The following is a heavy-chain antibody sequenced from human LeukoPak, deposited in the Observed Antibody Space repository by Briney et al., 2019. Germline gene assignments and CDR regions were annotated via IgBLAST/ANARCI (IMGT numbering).Heavy chain of an antibody. V-gene: IGHV3-23*01. D-gene: IGHD3-22*01. CDR3: AKDYYYDSSGHSPFDY. CDR1: GFTLSSYA. Sequence: GSLRLSCAASGFTLSSYAMHWVRQAPGKGLEWVSVISGSGGSTYYADSVKGRFTISRDNSKNTLYLQMNSLRAEDTAVYYCAKDYYYDSSGHSPFDYWGQGTLVTVSS. CDR2: ISGSGGST. J-gene: IGHJ4*02.